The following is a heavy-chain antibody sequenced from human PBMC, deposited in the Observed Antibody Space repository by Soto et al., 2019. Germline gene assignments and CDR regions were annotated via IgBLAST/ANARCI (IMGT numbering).Heavy chain of an antibody. CDR2: LISSGESP. V-gene: IGHV3-23*01. CDR3: AKDLHGSGWSFDQ. D-gene: IGHD6-19*01. J-gene: IGHJ4*02. CDR1: GFTFSTQA. Sequence: PGGSLRLSCSASGFTFSTQAMAWVRQAPGKGLERVSALISSGESPDYADSVKGRFTISRDNSKNTLYLQMNSLRADDTAVYYCAKDLHGSGWSFDQWGQGTVVTVSS.